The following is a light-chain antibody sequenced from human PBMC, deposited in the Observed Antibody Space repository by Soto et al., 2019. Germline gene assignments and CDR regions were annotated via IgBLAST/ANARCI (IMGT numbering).Light chain of an antibody. CDR1: QSGTSSY. Sequence: TQSRAAVRVSQGERATLSCRASQSGTSSYLAWYQQKPGQAPRLLMYGVSSRATGIPDRFGGSGSGTDFTLTISRLEPEDFAVYYCHQYGSSPFTFGPGTKVDIK. J-gene: IGKJ3*01. CDR2: GVS. CDR3: HQYGSSPFT. V-gene: IGKV3-20*01.